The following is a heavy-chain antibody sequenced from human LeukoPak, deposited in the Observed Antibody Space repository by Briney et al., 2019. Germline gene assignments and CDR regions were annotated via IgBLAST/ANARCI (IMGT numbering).Heavy chain of an antibody. CDR2: IIPIFGTA. CDR3: ARRCSSTSCYND. J-gene: IGHJ4*02. V-gene: IGHV1-69*13. D-gene: IGHD2-2*02. Sequence: SVKVSCKASGGTFSSYAISWVRQAPGQGLEWMGGIIPIFGTANYAQKFQGRVTITADESTSTAYMELSSLRSEDTAVYYCARRCSSTSCYNDWGQGTLVTVSS. CDR1: GGTFSSYA.